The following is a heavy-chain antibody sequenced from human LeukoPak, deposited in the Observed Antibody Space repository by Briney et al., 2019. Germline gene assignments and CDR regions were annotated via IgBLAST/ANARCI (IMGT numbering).Heavy chain of an antibody. Sequence: ASVKVSCKASGYTFTDYYMHWVRQAPGQGLEWMGWINPDSGGTKYAEKFQGRVTMTRDTSITTAYMDLLSLRSDDTAMYYCATLRRSGWYICDWGQGTLVTVSS. CDR3: ATLRRSGWYICD. D-gene: IGHD6-19*01. CDR2: INPDSGGT. V-gene: IGHV1-2*02. J-gene: IGHJ4*02. CDR1: GYTFTDYY.